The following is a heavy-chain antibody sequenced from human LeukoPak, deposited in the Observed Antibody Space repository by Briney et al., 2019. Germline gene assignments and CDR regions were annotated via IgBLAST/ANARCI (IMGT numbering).Heavy chain of an antibody. Sequence: GGSLRLSCAASGFTFSSYSMNWVRQAPGKGLEWVSSISSSSSYIYYADSVKGRFTISRDNAKNSLYLQMNSLRAEDTAVYYCVAYKFLLSWSAFDFWGRGTMVTVSS. CDR2: ISSSSSYI. CDR1: GFTFSSYS. V-gene: IGHV3-21*01. J-gene: IGHJ3*01. D-gene: IGHD6-13*01. CDR3: VAYKFLLSWSAFDF.